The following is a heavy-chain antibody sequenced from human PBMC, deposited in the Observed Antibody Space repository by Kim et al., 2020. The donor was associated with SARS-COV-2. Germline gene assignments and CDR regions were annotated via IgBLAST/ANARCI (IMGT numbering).Heavy chain of an antibody. CDR1: GGSFSGYY. Sequence: SETLSLTCAVYGGSFSGYYWSWIRQPPGKGLEWIGEINHSGSTNYNPSLKSRVTISIDTSKNQFSLKLSSVTAADTAVYYCARGRGTIFGVVIILGWFDPWGRGPRVPVSS. J-gene: IGHJ5*02. CDR3: ARGRGTIFGVVIILGWFDP. CDR2: INHSGST. V-gene: IGHV4-34*01. D-gene: IGHD3-3*01.